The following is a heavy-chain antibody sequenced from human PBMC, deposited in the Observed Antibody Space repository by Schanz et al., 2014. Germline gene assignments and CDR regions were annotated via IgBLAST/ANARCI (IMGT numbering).Heavy chain of an antibody. CDR1: EFTFSTDA. Sequence: DVHLLESGGGLVQPGGSLRLSCAASEFTFSTDAMSWVRQAPGKGLLWVSSISGTGGDDTYYADSVKGRFTISRDNSKNTLFLQMNSLRVEDSAIYYCAKDAPYPFDLWGRGTLVTVSS. CDR2: ISGTGGDDT. J-gene: IGHJ2*01. V-gene: IGHV3-23*01. CDR3: AKDAPYPFDL.